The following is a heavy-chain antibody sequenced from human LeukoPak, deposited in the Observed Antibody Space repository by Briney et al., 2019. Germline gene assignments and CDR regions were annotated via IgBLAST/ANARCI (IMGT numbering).Heavy chain of an antibody. CDR1: GFTVSHYY. CDR3: ATWKYYYDSSGSYHGGYFDS. J-gene: IGHJ4*02. CDR2: LYSGGST. V-gene: IGHV3-53*01. Sequence: GGSLRLSCAASGFTVSHYYMSWVRQAPGKGLEWVSSLYSGGSTYYADSVKGRFTISRDTSKNTLYLQMNSLRAEDTAVFYCATWKYYYDSSGSYHGGYFDSWGQGALVTVSS. D-gene: IGHD3-22*01.